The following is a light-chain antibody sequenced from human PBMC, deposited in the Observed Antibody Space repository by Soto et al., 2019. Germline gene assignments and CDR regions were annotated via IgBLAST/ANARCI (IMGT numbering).Light chain of an antibody. J-gene: IGKJ1*01. CDR2: SAS. CDR3: HQADTLPWP. Sequence: SLRNECRSWWSPYHYKRVTITCQASRDISTWGAWYQQKPGKAPKLLIYSASALKRGVPSRFSGSVFVTDFALNASNLCGLGIPTDSLHQADTLPWPIGQGTKVDIK. V-gene: IGKV1D-12*01. CDR1: RDISTW.